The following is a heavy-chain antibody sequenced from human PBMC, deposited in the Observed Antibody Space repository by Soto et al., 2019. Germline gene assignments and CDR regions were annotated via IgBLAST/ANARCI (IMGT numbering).Heavy chain of an antibody. Sequence: QPGGSLRLSCAGSGFTVSISYMAWVRQVPGKGLEWVSIIYSDGHTYYAESVKGRFTISRDDSENTLYLQMSSLRAEDTAVYYCARAGGYSRTTPNPRAYDMDVWGQGTTVTVSS. CDR1: GFTVSISY. CDR3: ARAGGYSRTTPNPRAYDMDV. D-gene: IGHD6-13*01. J-gene: IGHJ6*02. CDR2: IYSDGHT. V-gene: IGHV3-66*01.